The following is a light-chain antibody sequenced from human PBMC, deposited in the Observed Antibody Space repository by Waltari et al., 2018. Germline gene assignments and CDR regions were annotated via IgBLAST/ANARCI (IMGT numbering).Light chain of an antibody. CDR1: QTIERNY. CDR3: QQCSTSPLT. Sequence: EIVLTQSPGTLSLSPRERATLSCRASQTIERNYLAWYQQKPGQAPRLLIYDASSRATGIPDRFSGSGSGTDFTLTISRLEPEDFAVYYCQQCSTSPLTFGGGTKVEIK. V-gene: IGKV3-20*01. J-gene: IGKJ4*01. CDR2: DAS.